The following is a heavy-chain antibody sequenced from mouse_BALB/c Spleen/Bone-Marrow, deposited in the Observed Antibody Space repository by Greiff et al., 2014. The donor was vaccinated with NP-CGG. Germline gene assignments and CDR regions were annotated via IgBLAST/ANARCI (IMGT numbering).Heavy chain of an antibody. CDR2: IDPASGNT. CDR3: ARYDYGVYFDY. D-gene: IGHD2-4*01. V-gene: IGHV14-3*02. CDR1: GFNFKDTY. J-gene: IGHJ2*01. Sequence: EVQLQQSGAELVKPGASVKLSCTASGFNFKDTYMHWVKQRPEQGLEWIGRIDPASGNTKYDPKFQGKATVTADTSSNTAYLQLSSLTSEDTAVYYCARYDYGVYFDYWGQGTTLTVSS.